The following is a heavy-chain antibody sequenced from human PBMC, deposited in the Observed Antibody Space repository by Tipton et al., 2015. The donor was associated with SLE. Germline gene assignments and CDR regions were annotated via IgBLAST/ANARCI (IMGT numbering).Heavy chain of an antibody. CDR2: INHSGST. D-gene: IGHD2-15*01. Sequence: TLSLTCAVYGGSFSGYYWSWIRQPPGKGLEWIGEINHSGSTNYYPSLKSRVTISVDTSKDHFSLKLSSVTAADTAVYYCARASLGYCSGGTCYSGFDYWGQGTPVTVSS. CDR3: ARASLGYCSGGTCYSGFDY. V-gene: IGHV4-34*01. J-gene: IGHJ4*02. CDR1: GGSFSGYY.